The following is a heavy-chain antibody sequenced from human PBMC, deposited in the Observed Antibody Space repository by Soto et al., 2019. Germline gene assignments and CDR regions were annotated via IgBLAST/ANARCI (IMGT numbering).Heavy chain of an antibody. CDR3: XXXXXXXXXXVAATLSPSDY. Sequence: EVQLVESGGGLVRPGGSLRLSCTASGFTFSLYTMSWVRQAPGKGLEWVSSISTNSGYIYYADSVKGRFTISRDNAKXXXXXXXXXXXXXXXXXXXXXXXXXXXXXXVAATLSPSDYWGQGALVTVSS. V-gene: IGHV3-21*01. D-gene: IGHD2-15*01. J-gene: IGHJ4*02. CDR2: ISTNSGYI. CDR1: GFTFSLYT.